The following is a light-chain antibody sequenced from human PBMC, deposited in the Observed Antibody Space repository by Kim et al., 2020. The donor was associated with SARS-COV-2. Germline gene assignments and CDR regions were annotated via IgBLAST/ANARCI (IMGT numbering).Light chain of an antibody. J-gene: IGLJ3*02. Sequence: GQSITIPCTGTRSDVGGYNYVSWYQQHPGKAPKLMIYDVSNRPSGVSNRFSGSKSGNTASLTISGLQAEDEADYYCSSYTSSSTWVFGGGTKLTVL. V-gene: IGLV2-14*03. CDR3: SSYTSSSTWV. CDR1: RSDVGGYNY. CDR2: DVS.